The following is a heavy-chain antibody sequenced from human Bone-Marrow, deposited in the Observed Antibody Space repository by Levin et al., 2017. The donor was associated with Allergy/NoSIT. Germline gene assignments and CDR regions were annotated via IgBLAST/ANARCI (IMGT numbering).Heavy chain of an antibody. Sequence: GGSLRLSCAASGFSSNPYWMSWLRQAPGKGLEWVAKIKEDGSEKYYVDSVKGRFTISRDHTRNSVYLQMNSLRADDTAVYYCARDHYYYDSRGYPWYFDLWGRGTLVTVSS. J-gene: IGHJ2*01. CDR3: ARDHYYYDSRGYPWYFDL. CDR2: IKEDGSEK. CDR1: GFSSNPYW. D-gene: IGHD3-22*01. V-gene: IGHV3-7*01.